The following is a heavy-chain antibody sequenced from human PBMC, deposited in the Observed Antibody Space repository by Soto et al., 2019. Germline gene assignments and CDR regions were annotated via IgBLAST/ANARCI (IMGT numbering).Heavy chain of an antibody. V-gene: IGHV3-7*05. Sequence: GGSLRLSCAASGFTFSSYWMSWVRQAPGKGLEWVANIKQDGSEKYYVDSVKGRFTISRDNPKNSLYLQMNSLRAEDTAVYYCARLGLAAASNWFDPWGQGTLVTVSS. CDR1: GFTFSSYW. CDR3: ARLGLAAASNWFDP. D-gene: IGHD6-13*01. J-gene: IGHJ5*02. CDR2: IKQDGSEK.